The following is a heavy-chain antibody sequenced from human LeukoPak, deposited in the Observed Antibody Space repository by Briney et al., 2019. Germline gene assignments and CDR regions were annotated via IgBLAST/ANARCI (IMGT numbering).Heavy chain of an antibody. D-gene: IGHD3-10*01. Sequence: GASVKVSCKASGYTFTGYYVHWVRQPPGPGLEWMGWINPNTGDTNSAQKFQGRVTMTRDTSINTAYMDLSGLRSDDTAVYYCSRYYRYFDYWGQGTLVTVSS. V-gene: IGHV1-2*02. CDR2: INPNTGDT. CDR3: SRYYRYFDY. J-gene: IGHJ4*02. CDR1: GYTFTGYY.